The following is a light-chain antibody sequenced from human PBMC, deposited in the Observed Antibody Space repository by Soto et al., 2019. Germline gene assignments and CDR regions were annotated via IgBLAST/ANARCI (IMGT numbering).Light chain of an antibody. V-gene: IGKV3-11*01. CDR1: QSIGGF. J-gene: IGKJ1*01. Sequence: IVLTQSPAILSLSPGERATLFCRASQSIGGFLAWYQQRPGQAPRLLIYEASNRPTGIPARFSGSGSGTDFTLTISSLEPEDFAVYYCQQRSNWPPTWTFGQGTKVDIK. CDR3: QQRSNWPPTWT. CDR2: EAS.